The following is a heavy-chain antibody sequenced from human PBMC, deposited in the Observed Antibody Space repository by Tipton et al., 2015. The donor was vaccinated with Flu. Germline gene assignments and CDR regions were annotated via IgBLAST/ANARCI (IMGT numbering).Heavy chain of an antibody. CDR2: IKPDGNEE. CDR3: VRDLSTMVRGDLGY. J-gene: IGHJ4*02. CDR1: GFTFSDYW. D-gene: IGHD3-10*01. Sequence: VQLVQSGGGLVQPGGSLRLSCAASGFTFSDYWMTWVRQAPGKGLEWVATIKPDGNEEYYVDSVKGRFTISRDNAKNSLYLQMNSLRAEDTAFYYCVRDLSTMVRGDLGYWGQGTLVTVSS. V-gene: IGHV3-7*01.